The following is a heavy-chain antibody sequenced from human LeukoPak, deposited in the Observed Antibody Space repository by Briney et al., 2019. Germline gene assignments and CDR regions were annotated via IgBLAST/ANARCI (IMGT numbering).Heavy chain of an antibody. D-gene: IGHD2-21*01. CDR3: ARFIVSGGYFDY. V-gene: IGHV1-46*01. CDR2: INPSGGST. CDR1: GYTFTSYY. Sequence: ASVKVSCTASGYTFTSYYMHWVRQAPGQGLEWMGMINPSGGSTSYAQKFQGRVTMTRDTSTSTVYMELSSLRSEDTAVYYCARFIVSGGYFDYWGQGTLVTVSS. J-gene: IGHJ4*02.